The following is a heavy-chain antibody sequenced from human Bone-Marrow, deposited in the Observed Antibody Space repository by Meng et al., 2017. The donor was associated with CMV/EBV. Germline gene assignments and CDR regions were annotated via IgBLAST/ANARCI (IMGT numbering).Heavy chain of an antibody. CDR2: INHSGST. CDR3: ARVSMVRGDCYYYYYGMDV. D-gene: IGHD3-10*01. V-gene: IGHV4-34*01. Sequence: GSLRLSCAVYGGSFSGYYWSWIRQPPGKGLEWIGEINHSGSTNYNPSLKSRVTISVDTSKNQFSLKLSSVTAADTAVYYCARVSMVRGDCYYYYYGMDVWGQGTTVTVSS. CDR1: GGSFSGYY. J-gene: IGHJ6*02.